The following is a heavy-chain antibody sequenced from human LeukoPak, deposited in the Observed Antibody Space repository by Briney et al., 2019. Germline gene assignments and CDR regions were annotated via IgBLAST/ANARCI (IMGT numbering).Heavy chain of an antibody. V-gene: IGHV1-46*01. CDR1: GYTFTSYY. D-gene: IGHD6-13*01. Sequence: ASVKVSCKASGYTFTSYYMHWVRQAPGQGLEWMGIINPSGGSTSYAQKFQGRVTMTRDTSTSTVYMELSSLRSEDTAVYYCARAVGTAAAAQRAGAYWGQGPLETVSS. CDR2: INPSGGST. CDR3: ARAVGTAAAAQRAGAY. J-gene: IGHJ4*02.